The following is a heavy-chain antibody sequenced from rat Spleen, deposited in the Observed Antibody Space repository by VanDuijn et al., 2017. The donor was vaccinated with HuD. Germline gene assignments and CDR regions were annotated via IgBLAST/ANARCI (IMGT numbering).Heavy chain of an antibody. V-gene: IGHV5-7*01. CDR3: ATTPGRPFAY. J-gene: IGHJ3*01. CDR2: ISYDGSST. D-gene: IGHD5-1*01. Sequence: EVQLVESGGGLVQPGRSMKLSCAASGFTFSNYDMAWVRQAPKKGLEWVATISYDGSSTNYRDSVKGRFTISRDNAKSTLYLQMNSLRSEDTATYYCATTPGRPFAYWGQGTLVTVSS. CDR1: GFTFSNYD.